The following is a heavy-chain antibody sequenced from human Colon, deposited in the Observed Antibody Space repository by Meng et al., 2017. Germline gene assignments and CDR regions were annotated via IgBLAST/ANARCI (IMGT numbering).Heavy chain of an antibody. CDR3: ARGNGSGAYLIDY. D-gene: IGHD3-10*01. CDR1: GFTLRNFA. Sequence: GGSWRPSWAAPGFTLRNFAIHWVRQAPGKGLEWVTFVSYDGTNRYADSVKGRFTISRDNSKNTLYLQMHSLRTEDTAVYYCARGNGSGAYLIDYWGQGTLVTVSS. V-gene: IGHV3-30*04. J-gene: IGHJ4*02. CDR2: VSYDGTNR.